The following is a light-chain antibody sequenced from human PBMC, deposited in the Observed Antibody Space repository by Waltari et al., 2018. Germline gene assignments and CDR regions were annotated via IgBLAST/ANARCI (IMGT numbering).Light chain of an antibody. CDR1: MLPKKY. J-gene: IGLJ1*01. V-gene: IGLV3-27*01. CDR3: YSATDNNLGV. Sequence: SSELTQPSSVSVSPGQTARITCSGDMLPKKYTRWFQQKPGQASVLVLYQDRARPAGIPGRFSVSSAGTTVALTISGAQVEDEADYYCYSATDNNLGVFGPGTRVTVL. CDR2: QDR.